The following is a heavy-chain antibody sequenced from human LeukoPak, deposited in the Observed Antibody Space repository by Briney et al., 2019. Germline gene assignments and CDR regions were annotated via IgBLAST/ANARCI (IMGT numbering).Heavy chain of an antibody. CDR1: GFTFSTYW. V-gene: IGHV3-74*01. CDR2: ISPDGGDT. D-gene: IGHD2/OR15-2a*01. J-gene: IGHJ4*02. Sequence: GGSLTLSCAASGFTFSTYWVRWVRHAPGKGLVWVSRISPDGGDTTYAASVKGRFTISRENAKNALYQQVNSLRAEDTALYDCATFSMTSTWGQGTLVTVSS. CDR3: ATFSMTST.